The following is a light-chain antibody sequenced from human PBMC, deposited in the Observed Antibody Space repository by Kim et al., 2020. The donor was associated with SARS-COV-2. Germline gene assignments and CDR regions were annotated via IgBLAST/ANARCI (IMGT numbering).Light chain of an antibody. CDR2: QAS. Sequence: DIQMTQSPSTLSASVGDRVSITCRASHIIETYLAWYQQKPGKAPALLIYQASSLHIGVPSRFSGSGSGTEFTLTINSLQPDDFATYYCQHYIRFPYTFGQGTKVDIK. CDR3: QHYIRFPYT. CDR1: HIIETY. J-gene: IGKJ2*01. V-gene: IGKV1-5*01.